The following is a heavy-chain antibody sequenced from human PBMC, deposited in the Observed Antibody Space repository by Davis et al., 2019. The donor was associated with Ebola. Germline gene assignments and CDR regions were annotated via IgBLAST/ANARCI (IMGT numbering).Heavy chain of an antibody. CDR1: GGSISSGAYY. CDR3: ARDYYDSNGYLYYFDS. Sequence: SETLSLTCTVSGGSISSGAYYWGWIRQPPGKGLDWIGSIYYSGSSYYNLSLKSRVTISVDMSKNQFSLRLTSVTAADTAMYYCARDYYDSNGYLYYFDSWGQGTLVTISS. V-gene: IGHV4-39*07. CDR2: IYYSGSS. D-gene: IGHD3-22*01. J-gene: IGHJ4*02.